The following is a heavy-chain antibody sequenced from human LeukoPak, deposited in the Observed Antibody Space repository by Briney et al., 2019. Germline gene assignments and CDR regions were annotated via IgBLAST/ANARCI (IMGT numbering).Heavy chain of an antibody. CDR1: GFSFSRSD. J-gene: IGHJ4*02. CDR3: VKGRRTEEGVDC. CDR2: ISSYGNT. V-gene: IGHV3-23*01. D-gene: IGHD1/OR15-1a*01. Sequence: PGGSLRLSCAASGFSFSRSDMTWVRQTPGQGLDWVSSISSYGNTYCADSAKGRFPISRYNSKNMMYLPLNSLRAADPAAYYCVKGRRTEEGVDCWGQGTLVTDSS.